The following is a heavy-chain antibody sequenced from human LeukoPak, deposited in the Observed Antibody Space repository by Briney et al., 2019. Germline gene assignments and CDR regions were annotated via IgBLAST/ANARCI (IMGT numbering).Heavy chain of an antibody. V-gene: IGHV3-23*01. Sequence: PGGSLRLSCAASGFTFDDYAMSWVRQAPGKGLEWVSAISGSGGSTYYADSVKGRFTISRDNSKNTLYLQMNSLRAEDTAVYYCAKAADYYYDSSGYYPEALCYFDYWGQGTLVTVSS. J-gene: IGHJ4*02. CDR3: AKAADYYYDSSGYYPEALCYFDY. D-gene: IGHD3-22*01. CDR1: GFTFDDYA. CDR2: ISGSGGST.